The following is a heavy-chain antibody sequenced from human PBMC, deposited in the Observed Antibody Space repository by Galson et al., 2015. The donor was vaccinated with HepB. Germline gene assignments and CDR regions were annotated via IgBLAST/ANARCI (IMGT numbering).Heavy chain of an antibody. Sequence: CAISGDSVSSHSAAWNWIRQSPSRGLEWLGRTYHRSKWYNDYAVSVKSRITINPDTSKNQFSLQLNSVTPEDTAVYFCARGSSSSGWYGMLIDYWGQGTLVTVSS. CDR1: GDSVSSHSAA. J-gene: IGHJ4*02. CDR2: TYHRSKWYN. CDR3: ARGSSSSGWYGMLIDY. D-gene: IGHD6-19*01. V-gene: IGHV6-1*01.